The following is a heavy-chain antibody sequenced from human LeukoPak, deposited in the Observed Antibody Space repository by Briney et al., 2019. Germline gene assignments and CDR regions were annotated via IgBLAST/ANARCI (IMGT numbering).Heavy chain of an antibody. V-gene: IGHV1-69*13. J-gene: IGHJ4*02. CDR2: IIPIFGTA. D-gene: IGHD6-19*01. Sequence: SVKVSCKASGYTFTGYYMHWVRQAPGQGLEWMGGIIPIFGTANYAQKFQGRVTITADESTSTAYMELSSLRSEDTAVYYCAREWLAFDYWGQGTLVTVSS. CDR1: GYTFTGYY. CDR3: AREWLAFDY.